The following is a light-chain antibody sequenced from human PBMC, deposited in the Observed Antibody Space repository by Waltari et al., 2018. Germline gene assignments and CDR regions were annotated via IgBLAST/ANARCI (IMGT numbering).Light chain of an antibody. V-gene: IGLV2-8*01. CDR1: SSDVAGYNY. J-gene: IGLJ2*01. CDR3: SSYAGSDNFVI. CDR2: EVS. Sequence: QSALTQPPSASGSPGQSVTISCTGTSSDVAGYNYVSWYQQHPGKAPKLMIYEVSKRPSGVPERFSGSKSGNTASLTVSGLQAEDEADYYCSSYAGSDNFVIFGGGTKLTVL.